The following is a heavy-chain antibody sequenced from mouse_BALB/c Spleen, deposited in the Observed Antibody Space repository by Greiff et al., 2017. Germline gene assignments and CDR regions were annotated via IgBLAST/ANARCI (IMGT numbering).Heavy chain of an antibody. V-gene: IGHV2-9*02. J-gene: IGHJ2*01. Sequence: VQLKESGPGLVAPSQSLSITCTVSGFSLTSYGVHWVRQPPGKGLEWLGVIWAGGSTNYNSALMSRLSISKDNSKSQVFLKMNSLQTDDTAMYYCARGPFYYGSSVPLDYWGQGTTLTVSS. CDR1: GFSLTSYG. CDR3: ARGPFYYGSSVPLDY. D-gene: IGHD1-1*01. CDR2: IWAGGST.